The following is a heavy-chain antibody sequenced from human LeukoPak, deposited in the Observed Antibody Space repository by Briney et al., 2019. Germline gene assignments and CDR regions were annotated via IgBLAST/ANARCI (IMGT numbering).Heavy chain of an antibody. Sequence: ASVKVSCKASGYTFSSYGFTWVRQAPGQGLEWMGWISAYNGNTYYAQKLQGRVTMTTDTSRSTAYMELRSLRSDDTAVYYCARNRPTPNWNYRSDYYYYYYMDVWGKGTTVTVSS. J-gene: IGHJ6*03. D-gene: IGHD1-7*01. CDR1: GYTFSSYG. CDR2: ISAYNGNT. V-gene: IGHV1-18*01. CDR3: ARNRPTPNWNYRSDYYYYYYMDV.